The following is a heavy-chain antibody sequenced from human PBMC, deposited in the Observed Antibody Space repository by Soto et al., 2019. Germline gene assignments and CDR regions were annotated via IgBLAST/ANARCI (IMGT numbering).Heavy chain of an antibody. CDR2: IRSKANSYAT. Sequence: TGGSLRLSCATSGFTFGGSAMHWVPQASGKGLEWVGRIRSKANSYATAYAASVKGRFTISRDDSKNTAYLQMNSLKTEDTAVYYCTSSYYYDSSGYYHPLARWGQGTLVTVSS. D-gene: IGHD3-22*01. CDR3: TSSYYYDSSGYYHPLAR. V-gene: IGHV3-73*01. J-gene: IGHJ4*02. CDR1: GFTFGGSA.